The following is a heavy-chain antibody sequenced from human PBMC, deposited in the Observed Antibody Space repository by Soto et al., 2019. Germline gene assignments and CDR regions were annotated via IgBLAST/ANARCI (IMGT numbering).Heavy chain of an antibody. J-gene: IGHJ6*02. CDR1: GGSISNYY. V-gene: IGHV4-59*01. CDR2: IYYSGST. CDR3: ARVNYGNYYYYYGMDV. Sequence: SETLSLTCTGSGGSISNYYWSWIRQPPGKGLEWIGYIYYSGSTNYNPSLKSRVTISVDTSKNQFSLKLNSVTAADTAVYYCARVNYGNYYYYYGMDVWGQGTTVTVSS. D-gene: IGHD4-17*01.